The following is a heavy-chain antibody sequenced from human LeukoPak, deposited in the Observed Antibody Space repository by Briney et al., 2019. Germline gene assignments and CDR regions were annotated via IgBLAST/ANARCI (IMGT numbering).Heavy chain of an antibody. CDR1: GGSFSGYY. CDR3: ARQWYSSRMCDY. Sequence: SETLSLTCAVYGGSFSGYYWSRIRQPPGKGLEWIGEINHSGSTNYNPSLKSRVTISVDTSKNQFSLKLSSVTAADTAVYYCARQWYSSRMCDYWGQGTLVTVSS. V-gene: IGHV4-34*01. CDR2: INHSGST. J-gene: IGHJ4*02. D-gene: IGHD6-13*01.